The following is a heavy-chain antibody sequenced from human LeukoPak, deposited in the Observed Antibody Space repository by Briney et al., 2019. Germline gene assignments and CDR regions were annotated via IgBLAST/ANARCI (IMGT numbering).Heavy chain of an antibody. V-gene: IGHV3-30*04. J-gene: IGHJ4*02. D-gene: IGHD6-13*01. Sequence: GRSLRLSCAASGFTFSSYAMHWVRQAPGKGLEWVAVISYDGSNKYYADSVKGRFTISRDNSKNTLYLQMNSLRAEDTAVYYCARDSYSSSSYYFDHWGQGTLVTVSS. CDR1: GFTFSSYA. CDR3: ARDSYSSSSYYFDH. CDR2: ISYDGSNK.